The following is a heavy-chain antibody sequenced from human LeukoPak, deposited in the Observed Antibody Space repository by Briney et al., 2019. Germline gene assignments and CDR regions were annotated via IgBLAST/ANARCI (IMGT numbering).Heavy chain of an antibody. CDR3: ATGLCGGSCYQIEL. CDR1: GFPLIRYG. D-gene: IGHD2-15*01. V-gene: IGHV3-30*03. CDR2: RSKDGNNK. Sequence: PGGPRNPPCEPPGFPLIRYGLHWVRQPQGKGRGWVAIRSKDGNNKRYADSVKGLLTSSRDNSKNAVYLQMNSLRAEDTAIYYCATGLCGGSCYQIELWGQGTLVTVSS. J-gene: IGHJ4*02.